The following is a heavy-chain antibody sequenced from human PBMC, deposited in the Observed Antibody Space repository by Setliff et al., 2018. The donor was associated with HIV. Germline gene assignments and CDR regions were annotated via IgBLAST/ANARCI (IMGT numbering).Heavy chain of an antibody. Sequence: GGSLRLSCAASGFTFTDYYMSWVRQAPGKGLEWVANIRRDGNEKYYVDSVKGRFTISRDNVKNSLYLQMNSLRAEDTAVYYCARDISLGILYTTPDYWGQGTLVTVSS. D-gene: IGHD2-15*01. V-gene: IGHV3-7*03. J-gene: IGHJ4*02. CDR1: GFTFTDYY. CDR2: IRRDGNEK. CDR3: ARDISLGILYTTPDY.